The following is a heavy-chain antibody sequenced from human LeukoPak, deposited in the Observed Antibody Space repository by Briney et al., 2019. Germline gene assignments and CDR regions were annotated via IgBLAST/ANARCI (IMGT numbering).Heavy chain of an antibody. V-gene: IGHV3-23*01. CDR3: AKDPIFSGSYGVFDY. J-gene: IGHJ4*02. Sequence: PGGSLRLSCAASGFTFSSWAISWVRQAPGKGLEWVSTIIDSGNSIYYADSAEGRFTISRDNYKNTLYLQMNPLSAGDTAVYYCAKDPIFSGSYGVFDYWGLGTLVTVSS. D-gene: IGHD1-26*01. CDR1: GFTFSSWA. CDR2: IIDSGNSI.